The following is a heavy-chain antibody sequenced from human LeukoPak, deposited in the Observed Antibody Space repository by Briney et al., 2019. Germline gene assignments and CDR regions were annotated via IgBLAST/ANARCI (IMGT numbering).Heavy chain of an antibody. Sequence: GGSLRLSCTASGFILRDYGMHWVRQAPGKGLEWVAFVRFGGSGKYYADSVKGRFIISRDDSENTLYLQLNSLRVEDTGLYYCAKEGGVGGLDYWGQGTLVAVSA. V-gene: IGHV3-30*02. CDR1: GFILRDYG. J-gene: IGHJ4*02. D-gene: IGHD3-16*01. CDR3: AKEGGVGGLDY. CDR2: VRFGGSGK.